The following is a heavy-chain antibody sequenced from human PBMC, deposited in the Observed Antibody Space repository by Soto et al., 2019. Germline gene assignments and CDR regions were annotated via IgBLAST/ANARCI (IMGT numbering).Heavy chain of an antibody. J-gene: IGHJ4*02. D-gene: IGHD3-10*01. CDR1: GYTFTDHG. Sequence: QVQLVQSGPEVKKPGASVMVSCKTSGYTFTDHGIDWVRQAPGQGLEWVGWVSSYNGNTNYAYNLKDRVIMTTDASTSTAYMELRGLRSDDTAVYYCAREVEGSYSPADFWGQGTPVTVSS. CDR3: AREVEGSYSPADF. V-gene: IGHV1-18*01. CDR2: VSSYNGNT.